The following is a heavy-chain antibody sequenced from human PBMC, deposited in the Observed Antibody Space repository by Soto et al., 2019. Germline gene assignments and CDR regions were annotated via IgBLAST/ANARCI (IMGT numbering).Heavy chain of an antibody. J-gene: IGHJ6*02. D-gene: IGHD6-13*01. CDR1: GYTFTSYG. V-gene: IGHV1-18*01. Sequence: QVQLVQSGAEVKKPGASVKVSCKASGYTFTSYGISWVRQAPGQGLEWMGWISAYNGNTNYAQKLQGIVTMTTATSTSTAYMGLRSLRSDDPAVYYCARDAFSGAAAGAPITWYYYGMDVWGQGTTVTVSS. CDR2: ISAYNGNT. CDR3: ARDAFSGAAAGAPITWYYYGMDV.